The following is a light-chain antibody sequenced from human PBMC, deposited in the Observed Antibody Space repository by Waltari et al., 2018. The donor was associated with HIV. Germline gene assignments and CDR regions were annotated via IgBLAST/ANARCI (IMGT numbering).Light chain of an antibody. Sequence: EFVLTQSPGTLFLSPGERATLSCRASQSVSSTYFGWYQQKPGQAPRLLIYAASSRATGIPDRFSGSGSGTDFTLTISRLEPEDFAVYYCQQYSSSFPVTFGGGTKVEIK. J-gene: IGKJ4*01. CDR1: QSVSSTY. CDR3: QQYSSSFPVT. CDR2: AAS. V-gene: IGKV3-20*01.